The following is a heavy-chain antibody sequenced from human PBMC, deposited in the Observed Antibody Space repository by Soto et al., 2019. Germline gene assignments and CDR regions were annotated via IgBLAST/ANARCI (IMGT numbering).Heavy chain of an antibody. CDR2: IRSKANSYAT. CDR1: GFTFSGSA. Sequence: LRLSCAASGFTFSGSAMHWVRQASGKGLEWVGRIRSKANSYATAYAASVKGRFTISRDDSKNTAYLQMNSLKTEDTAVYYCTRHCSSTSCLDAFDIWGQGTMVTVSS. J-gene: IGHJ3*02. D-gene: IGHD2-2*01. CDR3: TRHCSSTSCLDAFDI. V-gene: IGHV3-73*01.